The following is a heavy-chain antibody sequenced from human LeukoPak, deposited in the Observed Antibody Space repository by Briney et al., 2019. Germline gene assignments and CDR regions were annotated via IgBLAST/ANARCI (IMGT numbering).Heavy chain of an antibody. V-gene: IGHV3-72*01. J-gene: IGHJ3*01. CDR3: ARDGAEGDDSAFDV. CDR1: GFTLRDYH. Sequence: GGSLQLSCVGSGFTLRDYHMDWVRQAPGMGLEWVGRTRSKVRKYATEYAASVKGRFTISRDESENSVFLHLSSLTVEDTALYYCARDGAEGDDSAFDVWGQGTMVTVSS. CDR2: TRSKVRKYAT. D-gene: IGHD3-22*01.